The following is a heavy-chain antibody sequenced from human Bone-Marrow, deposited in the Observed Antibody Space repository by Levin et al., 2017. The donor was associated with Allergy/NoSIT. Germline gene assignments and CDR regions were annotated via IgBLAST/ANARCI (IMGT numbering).Heavy chain of an antibody. J-gene: IGHJ1*01. D-gene: IGHD2-15*01. CDR2: IYFNWAT. V-gene: IGHV4-39*01. CDR1: GDSISSSDYY. Sequence: PSETLSLTCAVSGDSISSSDYYWGWLRQPPGKGLEWIGSIYFNWATDYNPSLKSRVTISGDTSKNQFSLTLSSVTAADTAVYYCARQRYSRVEYFQHWGQGTLVRVSS. CDR3: ARQRYSRVEYFQH.